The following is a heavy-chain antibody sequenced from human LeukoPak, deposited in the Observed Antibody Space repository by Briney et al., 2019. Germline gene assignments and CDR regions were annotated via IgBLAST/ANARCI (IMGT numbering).Heavy chain of an antibody. J-gene: IGHJ4*02. D-gene: IGHD3-10*01. CDR2: TATSSST. V-gene: IGHV3-53*01. CDR1: GFNVSSNY. CDR3: AKLFESGTYNNFFHY. Sequence: SGGSLRLSCAASGFNVSSNYMSWVRQAPGKGLEWVSAITATSSSTHDADSVQGRFTISRDNSKNTLYLQMNSLRPEDTAIYYCAKLFESGTYNNFFHYWGQGTLVTVSS.